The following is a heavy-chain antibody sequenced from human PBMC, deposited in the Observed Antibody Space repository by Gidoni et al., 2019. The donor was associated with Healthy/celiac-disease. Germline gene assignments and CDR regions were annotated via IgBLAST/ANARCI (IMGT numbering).Heavy chain of an antibody. Sequence: EVQLVESGGGLVQPGGSLRLSCAASGFTFSSYAMSWVRQAPGKGLGWVLASSGSCGSTYYADSVKGRFTISRDNSNNTLYLQMNSLRAEDTAVYYCAKDRLASLLQQLPYNWFDPWGQGTLVTVSS. CDR1: GFTFSSYA. CDR3: AKDRLASLLQQLPYNWFDP. CDR2: SSGSCGST. D-gene: IGHD6-13*01. V-gene: IGHV3-23*04. J-gene: IGHJ5*02.